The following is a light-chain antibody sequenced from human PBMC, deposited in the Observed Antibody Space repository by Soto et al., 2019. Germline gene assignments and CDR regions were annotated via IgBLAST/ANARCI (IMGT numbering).Light chain of an antibody. V-gene: IGLV2-23*01. J-gene: IGLJ1*01. CDR1: NSNVGGYSL. CDR3: CSYAGTSTIEV. Sequence: QSVLTQPASVSGSPGQSITISCTGTNSNVGGYSLVSWYQQHPGEAPKLILYEDTKRPSGISNRFSASKSGNTASLTISGLQAEDEADYHCCSYAGTSTIEVYGTGTQVTV. CDR2: EDT.